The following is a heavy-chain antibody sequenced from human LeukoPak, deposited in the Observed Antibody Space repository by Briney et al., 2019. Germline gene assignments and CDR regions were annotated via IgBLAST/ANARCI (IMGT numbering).Heavy chain of an antibody. D-gene: IGHD1-26*01. CDR2: INYTGST. Sequence: PSETLSLTCTVSGGSVSSHYWGWIRQPPGKGLEWIGDINYTGSTNHNPSLKSRVTISVDTSENQFSLRLSSVTAADTAVYYCARDSIEGNYYQLYAFNLWGQGTMVTVSS. CDR3: ARDSIEGNYYQLYAFNL. J-gene: IGHJ3*01. V-gene: IGHV4-59*02. CDR1: GGSVSSHY.